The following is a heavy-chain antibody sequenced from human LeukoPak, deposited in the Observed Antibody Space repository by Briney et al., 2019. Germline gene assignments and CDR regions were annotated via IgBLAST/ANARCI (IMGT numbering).Heavy chain of an antibody. CDR1: GFTFSSYW. J-gene: IGHJ3*02. Sequence: PGGSLRLSCAASGFTFSSYWMHWVRQAPGKGLEWVAFIRYDGSNKYYADSVKGRFTISRDNSKNTLYLQMNSLRAEDTAVYYCARGGEARPANYYDSSGYYLVSDAFDIWGQGTMVTVSS. CDR2: IRYDGSNK. CDR3: ARGGEARPANYYDSSGYYLVSDAFDI. V-gene: IGHV3-30*02. D-gene: IGHD3-22*01.